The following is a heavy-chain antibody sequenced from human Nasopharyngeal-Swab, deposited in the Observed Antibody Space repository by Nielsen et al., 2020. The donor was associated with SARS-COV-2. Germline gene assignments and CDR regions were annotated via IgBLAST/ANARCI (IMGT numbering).Heavy chain of an antibody. J-gene: IGHJ6*02. Sequence: GESLKISCSASGFIFKNYAMNWVRQAPGRGLEWVSAISGADDSTKYADSVKGRFTISRDNSKNTLDLQMNSLRAEDTVIYYRAKDRVRGNDSGEYYHYYGMEFWAQGPGFTVS. V-gene: IGHV3-23*01. CDR1: GFIFKNYA. CDR3: AKDRVRGNDSGEYYHYYGMEF. D-gene: IGHD5-12*01. CDR2: ISGADDST.